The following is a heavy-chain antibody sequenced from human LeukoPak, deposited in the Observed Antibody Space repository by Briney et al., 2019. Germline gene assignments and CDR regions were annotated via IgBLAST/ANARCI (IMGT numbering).Heavy chain of an antibody. CDR2: MQPYSGNT. D-gene: IGHD2-21*02. Sequence: ASVKVSCRASGYTFSIYDINWVRQAPGQGLEWLACMQPYSGNTDYAQKFQGRLTMTRNSSTNTVYMELSSLTSEDTAVYYCARGLPLDHWGQGTLVTVSS. CDR3: ARGLPLDH. J-gene: IGHJ4*02. V-gene: IGHV1-8*01. CDR1: GYTFSIYD.